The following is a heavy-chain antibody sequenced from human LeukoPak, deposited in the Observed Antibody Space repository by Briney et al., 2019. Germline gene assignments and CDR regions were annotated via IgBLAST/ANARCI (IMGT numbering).Heavy chain of an antibody. CDR1: GYSISSGYY. D-gene: IGHD6-13*01. CDR2: IYHSGRT. Sequence: SETLSLTCTVSGYSISSGYYWGWIRQPPGKGLEWIGSIYHSGRTFYNPSLKSRVTISVDTSKNQFSLKLSSVTAADTAVYYCARGQVYSSSWYYWGQGTLVTV. J-gene: IGHJ4*02. V-gene: IGHV4-38-2*02. CDR3: ARGQVYSSSWYY.